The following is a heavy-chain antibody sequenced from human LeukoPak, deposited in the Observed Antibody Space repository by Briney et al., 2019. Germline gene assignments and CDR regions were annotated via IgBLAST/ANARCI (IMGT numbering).Heavy chain of an antibody. CDR3: ARDRMITVTTLISTAYYYGMDV. V-gene: IGHV3-53*01. J-gene: IGHJ6*02. CDR2: TYSGDRA. Sequence: PGGSLRLSCAASGFIVSSTYMSWARQAPGKGLEWVSLTYSGDRATYADSVKGRFTVSSDNAKNSLYLQMNSLRAEDTAVYYCARDRMITVTTLISTAYYYGMDVWGQGTTVTVSS. CDR1: GFIVSSTY. D-gene: IGHD4-17*01.